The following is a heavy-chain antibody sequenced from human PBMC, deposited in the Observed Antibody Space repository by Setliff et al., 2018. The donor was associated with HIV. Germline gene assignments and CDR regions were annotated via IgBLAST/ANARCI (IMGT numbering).Heavy chain of an antibody. CDR3: ASLDGSESPYIYYYYMDV. CDR1: GGSISTSRYY. Sequence: SETLSLTCTVSGGSISTSRYYWGWIRQPPGKGLEWIGSINYRGNTYYNPSLKSHAAISVDTSKNQISLTLSSVTAADTAVYYCASLDGSESPYIYYYYMDVWGEGTAVTVSS. J-gene: IGHJ6*03. D-gene: IGHD3-10*01. CDR2: INYRGNT. V-gene: IGHV4-39*01.